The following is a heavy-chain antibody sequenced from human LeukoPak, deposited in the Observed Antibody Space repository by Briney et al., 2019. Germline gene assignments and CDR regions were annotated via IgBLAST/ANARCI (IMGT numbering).Heavy chain of an antibody. Sequence: PGGSLRLSCAASGLSPSSCAMTWVGQAPGKGLEGVAGISGSGDTTYYADSVKGRFTISRDNSKSTLYLQMTSVRVEDTATYYCAARPTTTVVAPSDFWGQGVLVTVSS. V-gene: IGHV3-23*01. D-gene: IGHD4-11*01. CDR3: AARPTTTVVAPSDF. CDR1: GLSPSSCA. J-gene: IGHJ4*02. CDR2: ISGSGDTT.